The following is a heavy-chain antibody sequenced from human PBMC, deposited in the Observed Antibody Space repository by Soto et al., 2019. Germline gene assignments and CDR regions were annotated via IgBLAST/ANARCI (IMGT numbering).Heavy chain of an antibody. CDR3: ARGAGYYDSSCPSPFGAAFDI. J-gene: IGHJ3*02. V-gene: IGHV1-69*06. Sequence: QVQLVQSGAEVKKPGSSVKVSCKASGGTFSSYAISWVRQAPGQGLEWMGGIIPIFGTANYAQKFQGRVTITADKSTSTAYMELSSLRSEDTSVYYCARGAGYYDSSCPSPFGAAFDIWGQGTMVTVSS. D-gene: IGHD3-22*01. CDR2: IIPIFGTA. CDR1: GGTFSSYA.